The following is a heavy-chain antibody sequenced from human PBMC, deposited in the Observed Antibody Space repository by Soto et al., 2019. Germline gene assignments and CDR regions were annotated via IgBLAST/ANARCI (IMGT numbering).Heavy chain of an antibody. V-gene: IGHV2-70*01. CDR3: ARMTRRSYYFDY. CDR1: GFSLSTCGMC. Sequence: SGPTLVNPTQTLTLTCTFSGFSLSTCGMCVSWIPNPPGKSLSCLALIDWDDDKYYSTSLKTRLTIYKDNSKNQVVPTMTNMDPVDTSTYYCARMTRRSYYFDYWGQGTLVTVSS. J-gene: IGHJ4*02. CDR2: IDWDDDK.